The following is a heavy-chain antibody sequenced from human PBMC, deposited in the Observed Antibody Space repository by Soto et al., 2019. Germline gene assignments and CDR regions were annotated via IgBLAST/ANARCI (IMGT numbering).Heavy chain of an antibody. CDR2: ISSSSSTI. Sequence: QPGGSLRLSCAASGFTFSSYAMSWVRQAPGKGLEWVSYISSSSSTIYYADSVKGRFTISRDNAKNSLYLQMNSLRDEDTAVYYCARADIVVVVAAKGFAQNRYYYYGMDVWGQGTTVTVSS. CDR1: GFTFSSYA. J-gene: IGHJ6*02. CDR3: ARADIVVVVAAKGFAQNRYYYYGMDV. D-gene: IGHD2-15*01. V-gene: IGHV3-48*02.